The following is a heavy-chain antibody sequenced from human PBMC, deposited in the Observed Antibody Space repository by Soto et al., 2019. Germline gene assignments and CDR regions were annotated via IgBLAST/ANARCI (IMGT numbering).Heavy chain of an antibody. Sequence: QVQLVESGGGVVQPGRSLRLSCAASGFTFSSYGMHWVRQAPGKGLEWVAVISYDGSNKYYADSVKGRFTISRDNSKNTLYLQMNSLRAEDTAVYYCAKDHDARTRGGFRRYYYYGMDVW. CDR3: AKDHDARTRGGFRRYYYYGMDV. CDR1: GFTFSSYG. V-gene: IGHV3-30*18. CDR2: ISYDGSNK. D-gene: IGHD3-16*01. J-gene: IGHJ6*01.